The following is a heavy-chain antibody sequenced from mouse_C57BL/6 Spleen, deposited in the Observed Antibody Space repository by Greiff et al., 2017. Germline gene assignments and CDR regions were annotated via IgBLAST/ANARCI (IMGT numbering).Heavy chain of an antibody. V-gene: IGHV1-4*01. Sequence: QVQLKQSGAELARPGASVKMSCKASGYTFTSYTMHWVKQRPGQGLEWIGYINPSSGYTKYNQKFKDKATLTADKSSSTAYMQLSSLSSEDSAVYYCARGGNLELRYYFDYWGQGTTLTVSS. J-gene: IGHJ2*01. CDR3: ARGGNLELRYYFDY. CDR1: GYTFTSYT. CDR2: INPSSGYT. D-gene: IGHD1-1*01.